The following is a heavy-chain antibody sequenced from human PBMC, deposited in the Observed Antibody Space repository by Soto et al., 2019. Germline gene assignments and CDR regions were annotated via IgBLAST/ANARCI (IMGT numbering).Heavy chain of an antibody. CDR2: IDGDSGNT. V-gene: IGHV1-3*01. Sequence: QAQLVQSGTEVRKPGASVKISCEASGYDFASYAIHWVRQAPGQRLEWMGWIDGDSGNTKYSQNFQGRVTFTGDNSANSAFLEVDSLRSEDTAVYYCARLAPYNMAWPLYYYGMDVWGRGTTVLVSS. D-gene: IGHD1-20*01. J-gene: IGHJ6*02. CDR1: GYDFASYA. CDR3: ARLAPYNMAWPLYYYGMDV.